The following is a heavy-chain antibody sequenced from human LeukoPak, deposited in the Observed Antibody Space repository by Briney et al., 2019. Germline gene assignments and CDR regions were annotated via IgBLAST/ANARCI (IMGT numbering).Heavy chain of an antibody. J-gene: IGHJ4*02. CDR3: ARDRGYSYGFLDY. Sequence: PSETLSLTCTVSGGSIGSSPYYWVWIRQPPGKGLEWIGYIYYSGSTNYNPSLKSRVTISVDTSKNQFSLKLTSVTAADTAVYFCARDRGYSYGFLDYWGQGTLVTVSS. V-gene: IGHV4-61*01. CDR1: GGSIGSSPYY. CDR2: IYYSGST. D-gene: IGHD5-18*01.